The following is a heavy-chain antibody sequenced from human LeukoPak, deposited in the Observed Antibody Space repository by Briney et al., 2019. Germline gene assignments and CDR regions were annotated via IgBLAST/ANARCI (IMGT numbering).Heavy chain of an antibody. Sequence: SVKVSCKASGGTFSSYAISWVRQAPGQGLEWMGGIIPIFGTANYAQKFQGRVTITADESTSTAYMELSSLRSEDTAVYYCARRSVDTAMDYYYYYYMDVWGKGTTVTVSS. CDR3: ARRSVDTAMDYYYYYYMDV. CDR1: GGTFSSYA. CDR2: IIPIFGTA. J-gene: IGHJ6*03. V-gene: IGHV1-69*13. D-gene: IGHD5-18*01.